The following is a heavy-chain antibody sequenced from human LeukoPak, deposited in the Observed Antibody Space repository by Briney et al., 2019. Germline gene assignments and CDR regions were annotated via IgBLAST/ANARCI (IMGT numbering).Heavy chain of an antibody. CDR3: AREPYYDFWSGYYDIDY. CDR1: GFTLSSYS. CDR2: ISSSSSYI. V-gene: IGHV3-21*01. D-gene: IGHD3-3*01. Sequence: PGGSLRLSCAASGFTLSSYSMNWVRQAPGKGLEWVSSISSSSSYIYYADSVKGRFTISRDNAKNSLYLQMNSLRAEDTAVYYCAREPYYDFWSGYYDIDYWGQGTLVTVSS. J-gene: IGHJ4*02.